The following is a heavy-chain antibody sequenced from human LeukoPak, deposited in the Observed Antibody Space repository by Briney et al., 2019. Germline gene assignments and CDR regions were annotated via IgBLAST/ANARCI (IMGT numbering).Heavy chain of an antibody. CDR1: GYTFTGYS. V-gene: IGHV1-2*02. J-gene: IGHJ4*02. D-gene: IGHD3-10*01. CDR2: INPNSGST. CDR3: AGSMMRGVIIGLE. Sequence: ASLKVSCKASGYTFTGYSMHWVRQAPGQGLEWIGWINPNSGSTNYAQNVKGRVTMTRDTSISTPYMELSRLRSDETAVYYCAGSMMRGVIIGLEWGEGPLVTVSS.